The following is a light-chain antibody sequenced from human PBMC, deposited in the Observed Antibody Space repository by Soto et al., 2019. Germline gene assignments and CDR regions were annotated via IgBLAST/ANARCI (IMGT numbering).Light chain of an antibody. Sequence: EVVLTQSPGTLSLSPGDRATLSCRASQSVSSNYLAWYQQKPGQAPRLLIYGTSSRATGVPDRYSASGSGTDFTLTISRLEPEDFAVFFCQQYGTSEIIFGQGTRLEIK. CDR1: QSVSSNY. CDR3: QQYGTSEII. J-gene: IGKJ5*01. V-gene: IGKV3-20*01. CDR2: GTS.